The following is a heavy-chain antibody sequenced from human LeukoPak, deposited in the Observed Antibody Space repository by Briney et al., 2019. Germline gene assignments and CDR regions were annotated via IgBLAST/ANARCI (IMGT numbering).Heavy chain of an antibody. CDR2: INPNSGGT. CDR3: AKDGHCIGMIGVVRRGHYFDY. V-gene: IGHV1-2*02. Sequence: GASVKVSCKASGYTFTGYYMHWVRQAPGPGREWMGWINPNSGGTNYAQKFQGRVTITRDTSISTAYMEMSRLRFDDTAVYDGAKDGHCIGMIGVVRRGHYFDYWGQGILVTVSS. D-gene: IGHD3-22*01. J-gene: IGHJ4*02. CDR1: GYTFTGYY.